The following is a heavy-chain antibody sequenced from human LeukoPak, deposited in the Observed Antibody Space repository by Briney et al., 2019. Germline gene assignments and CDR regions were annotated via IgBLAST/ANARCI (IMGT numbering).Heavy chain of an antibody. CDR2: ISYDGSNK. CDR1: GFTFSSYA. Sequence: GGSLRLSCAASGFTFSSYAMHWVRQAPGKGLEWVAVISYDGSNKYYADSVKGRFTISRDNSKNTLYLQMNSLRAEDTAVYYCARGSSGWTWGQGTLVAVSS. D-gene: IGHD6-19*01. V-gene: IGHV3-30*01. CDR3: ARGSSGWT. J-gene: IGHJ5*02.